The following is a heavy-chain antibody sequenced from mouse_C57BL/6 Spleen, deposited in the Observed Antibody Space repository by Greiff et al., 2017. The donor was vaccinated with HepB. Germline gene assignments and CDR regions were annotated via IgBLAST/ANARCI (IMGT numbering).Heavy chain of an antibody. CDR3: ASGQGRTWFAY. V-gene: IGHV1-69*01. D-gene: IGHD3-1*01. J-gene: IGHJ3*01. CDR1: GYTFTSYW. CDR2: IDPSDSYT. Sequence: QVQLQQPGAELVMPGASVKLSCKASGYTFTSYWMHWVKQRPGQGLEWIGEIDPSDSYTNYNQKFTGKSTLTVDKSSSTAYMQLSSLTSEDSAVYYCASGQGRTWFAYWGQGTLVTVSA.